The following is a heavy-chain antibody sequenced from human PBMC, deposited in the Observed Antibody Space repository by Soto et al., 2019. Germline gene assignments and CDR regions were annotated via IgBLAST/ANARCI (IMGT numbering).Heavy chain of an antibody. CDR2: INHSGST. CDR3: ARGYCSGGSCPRAFDI. Sequence: QVQLQQWGAGLLKPSGTLSLTCAVYGGSFSGYYWSWIRQPPGKGLEWIGEINHSGSTNYNPSLKSRVTISVDTSKNQFSLKLSSVTAADTAVYYCARGYCSGGSCPRAFDIWGQRRRVTVSS. D-gene: IGHD2-15*01. CDR1: GGSFSGYY. J-gene: IGHJ3*02. V-gene: IGHV4-34*01.